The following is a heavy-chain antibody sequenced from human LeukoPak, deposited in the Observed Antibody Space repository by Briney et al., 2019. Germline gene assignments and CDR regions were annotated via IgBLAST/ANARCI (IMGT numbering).Heavy chain of an antibody. V-gene: IGHV4-59*02. Sequence: SETLSLTCSVSGGSVSSYQWGWIRQPPGKGLEWIAYISNSGNMNYNPSLRSRVTISIDTSKNQFSLRLGSVTAADTAVYYCARWAALGPWDYWGQGTLVTVSS. CDR1: GGSVSSYQ. D-gene: IGHD7-27*01. J-gene: IGHJ4*02. CDR2: ISNSGNM. CDR3: ARWAALGPWDY.